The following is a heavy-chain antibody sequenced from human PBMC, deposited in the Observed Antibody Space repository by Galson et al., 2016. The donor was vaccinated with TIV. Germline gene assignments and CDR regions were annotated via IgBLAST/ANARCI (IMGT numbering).Heavy chain of an antibody. CDR1: GLSVSINY. J-gene: IGHJ6*02. CDR2: TSDGGNT. V-gene: IGHV3-66*02. CDR3: ARDRMVDATYYYYYYGMDV. D-gene: IGHD2-8*01. Sequence: SLRLSCAASGLSVSINYMTWVRQAPGKGLEWVSLTSDGGNTYYPDSVKGRFTISRDNSKNTLYLQMNSLRLEDTAVYYCARDRMVDATYYYYYYGMDVWGQGTAVTVSS.